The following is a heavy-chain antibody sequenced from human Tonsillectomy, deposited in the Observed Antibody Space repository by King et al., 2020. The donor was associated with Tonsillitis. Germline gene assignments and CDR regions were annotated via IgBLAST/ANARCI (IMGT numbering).Heavy chain of an antibody. J-gene: IGHJ5*02. D-gene: IGHD5-12*01. CDR3: AKAGRGSRYDYLIWFDP. V-gene: IGHV3-23*04. Sequence: VQLVESGGGLVHPGGSLRVSCAASGFTFSSYAMSWVRQAPGKGLDWFSTISSSGASTYYADSVKGRFTISRDNSKNPPYLQMNSLSAEDTAVYFCAKAGRGSRYDYLIWFDPWGQGTLVTVSS. CDR1: GFTFSSYA. CDR2: ISSSGAST.